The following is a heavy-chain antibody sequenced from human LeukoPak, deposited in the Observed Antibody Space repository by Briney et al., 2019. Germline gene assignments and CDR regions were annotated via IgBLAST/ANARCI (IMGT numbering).Heavy chain of an antibody. D-gene: IGHD1-26*01. V-gene: IGHV3-23*01. CDR1: GFTFSTNA. Sequence: GGSLRLSCAASGFTFSTNAMSWVRQAPGKGLEWVSAISGRTGSTYYSDSVKGRFTISRDNSKSTLYLQMDSLRAEDTAVYYCARKMNIVGAQGWGYGLDVWGHGTTVTVSS. J-gene: IGHJ6*02. CDR3: ARKMNIVGAQGWGYGLDV. CDR2: ISGRTGST.